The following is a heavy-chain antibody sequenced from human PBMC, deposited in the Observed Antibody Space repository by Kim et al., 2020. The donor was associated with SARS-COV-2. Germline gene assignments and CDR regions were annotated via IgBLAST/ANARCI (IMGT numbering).Heavy chain of an antibody. CDR1: GGTFSSYA. J-gene: IGHJ6*02. CDR3: ATPLTGETSQDLYNYYYYGMDV. D-gene: IGHD7-27*01. Sequence: SVKVSCKASGGTFSSYAISWVRQAPGQGLEWMGGIIPIFGTANYAQKFQGRVTITADESTSTAYMELSSLRSEDTAVYYCATPLTGETSQDLYNYYYYGMDVWGQGTTVTVSS. V-gene: IGHV1-69*13. CDR2: IIPIFGTA.